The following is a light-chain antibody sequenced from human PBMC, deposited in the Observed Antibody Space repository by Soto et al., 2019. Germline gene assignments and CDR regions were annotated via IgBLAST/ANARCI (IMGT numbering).Light chain of an antibody. J-gene: IGLJ2*01. V-gene: IGLV1-44*01. CDR1: RSNIGSNT. CDR2: NNN. CDR3: AAWDDTLNGPDLA. Sequence: QPVLTQPPSASGTPGQRVTISCSGCRSNIGSNTVNWYQQVPGTAPKLLIYNNNQRPSGVPDRFSASKSGTSASLAISGLQSEDEAEYFCAAWDDTLNGPDLAFGGGTKLTVL.